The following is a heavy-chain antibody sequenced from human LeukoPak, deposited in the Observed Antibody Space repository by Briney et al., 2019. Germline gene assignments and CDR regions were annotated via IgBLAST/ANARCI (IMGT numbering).Heavy chain of an antibody. D-gene: IGHD3-22*01. J-gene: IGHJ4*02. Sequence: ASVKVSCKASGYTFTSYYMHWVRQAPGQGLEWMGIINPSGGSTSYAQKFQGRVTMTRDTSTSTVYMELSSLRSEDTAVYYCARELAGDYYDSSGYYPFDYWGQGTQVTVSS. CDR3: ARELAGDYYDSSGYYPFDY. CDR2: INPSGGST. CDR1: GYTFTSYY. V-gene: IGHV1-46*01.